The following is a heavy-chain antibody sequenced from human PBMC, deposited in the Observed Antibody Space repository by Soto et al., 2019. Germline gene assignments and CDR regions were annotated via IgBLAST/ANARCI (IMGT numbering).Heavy chain of an antibody. CDR1: GFTFSTYG. CDR3: AKGAVTTSLYYFDY. J-gene: IGHJ4*02. CDR2: ISSDGSEK. D-gene: IGHD4-17*01. V-gene: IGHV3-30*18. Sequence: QVQLVESGGGVVQPGRSLRLSCAASGFTFSTYGAHWVRQAPGKGLEWVAVISSDGSEKYYAGSVKGRVSISRDNSKSTLYLQMDSLRAEDTAVYYWAKGAVTTSLYYFDYWGQGTLVTVSS.